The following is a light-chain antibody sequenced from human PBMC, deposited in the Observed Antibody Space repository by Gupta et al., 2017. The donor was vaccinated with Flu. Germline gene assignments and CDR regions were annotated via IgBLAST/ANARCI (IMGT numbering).Light chain of an antibody. CDR1: NIGSKS. J-gene: IGLJ2*01. Sequence: SYVLTQPPSVSLAPGQTARIPCGGNNIGSKSVHWYQQKPGQAPVWVVDDDSDRPSGIPERVSRYKSGDTATMTIGRVEDGDGADDYCHVCVSGSRIFDRGTPLT. V-gene: IGLV3-21*02. CDR2: DDS. CDR3: HVCVSGSRI.